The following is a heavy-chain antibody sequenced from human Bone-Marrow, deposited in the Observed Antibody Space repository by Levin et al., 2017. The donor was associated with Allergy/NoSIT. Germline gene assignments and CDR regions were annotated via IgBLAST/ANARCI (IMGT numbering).Heavy chain of an antibody. Sequence: PGGSLRLSCAASGFDFRNYGMSWVRLAAGKGLEWVSCIYPDGGEIFYADSVKGRFTISRDNSKSTLYLQMSSLRADDTAVYYCAKDYRRDKVGAVFDFWGQGPVVAVSS. CDR1: GFDFRNYG. CDR3: AKDYRRDKVGAVFDF. D-gene: IGHD1-26*01. CDR2: IYPDGGEI. J-gene: IGHJ4*02. V-gene: IGHV3-23*01.